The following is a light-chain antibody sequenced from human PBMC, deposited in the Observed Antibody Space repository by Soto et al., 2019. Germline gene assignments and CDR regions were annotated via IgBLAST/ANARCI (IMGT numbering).Light chain of an antibody. J-gene: IGKJ4*01. V-gene: IGKV3-20*01. Sequence: EIVLTQSPGTLSLSPGERATLSCRASQSVSSSYLAWYQQKPGQAPRLLIYGASSRATGIPDRFSGSGSGTDFTLTISRLEPEDFEVYYCQQYGRSHSDFGGGTKVDI. CDR2: GAS. CDR1: QSVSSSY. CDR3: QQYGRSHSD.